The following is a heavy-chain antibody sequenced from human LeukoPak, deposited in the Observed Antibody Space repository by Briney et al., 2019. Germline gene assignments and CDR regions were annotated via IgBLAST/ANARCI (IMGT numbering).Heavy chain of an antibody. CDR3: TKVISYYYGSGSHDSDY. Sequence: GGSLRLSCATSGFTFSSYGMHWVRQAPGKGLERVAVIAHDGSGINYADSVRGRFTISRDNAKNTLYLQMNSLRGEDTAVYYCTKVISYYYGSGSHDSDYWGQGTLVTVSS. V-gene: IGHV3-30*18. D-gene: IGHD3-10*01. CDR1: GFTFSSYG. J-gene: IGHJ4*02. CDR2: IAHDGSGI.